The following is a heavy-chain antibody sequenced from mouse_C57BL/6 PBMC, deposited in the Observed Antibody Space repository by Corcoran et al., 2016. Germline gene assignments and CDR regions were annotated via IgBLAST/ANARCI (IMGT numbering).Heavy chain of an antibody. J-gene: IGHJ4*01. D-gene: IGHD1-1*01. V-gene: IGHV1-26*01. CDR2: INPNNGGT. Sequence: EVQLQQSGPELVKPGASVKISCKASGYTFTDYYMNWVKQSHGKSLEWIGDINPNNGGTSYNQKFKGKATLTVDKSSSTAYMELRSLTSEDSVVYYCAAITTVNFYAMDYWGQGTSVTVSS. CDR3: AAITTVNFYAMDY. CDR1: GYTFTDYY.